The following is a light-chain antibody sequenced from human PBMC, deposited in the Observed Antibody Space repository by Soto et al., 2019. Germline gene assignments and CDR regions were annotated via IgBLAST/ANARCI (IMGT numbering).Light chain of an antibody. CDR1: DIISSW. J-gene: IGKJ1*01. V-gene: IGKV1-5*01. Sequence: DIQMTQSPSTVSASVGARVTITCRASDIISSWLAWYQQKPGKAPRLLIFDASNLERGVPSRFSGSGSGTEFTLTINNLQPDDFATYYCQQFRAFGQGTKVDIK. CDR2: DAS. CDR3: QQFRA.